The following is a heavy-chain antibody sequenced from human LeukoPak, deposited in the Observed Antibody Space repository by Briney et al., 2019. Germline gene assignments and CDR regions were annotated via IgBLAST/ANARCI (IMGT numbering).Heavy chain of an antibody. CDR3: ARAVSSSRWYFDL. V-gene: IGHV3-33*01. CDR2: IWYDGSNK. D-gene: IGHD6-13*01. J-gene: IGHJ2*01. CDR1: GFTFSSYG. Sequence: GGSLRLSCAASGFTFSSYGMHWVRQAPGKGLGWVAVIWYDGSNKYYADSVKGRFTISRDNSKNTLYLQMNSLRAEDTAVYYCARAVSSSRWYFDLWGRGTLVTVSS.